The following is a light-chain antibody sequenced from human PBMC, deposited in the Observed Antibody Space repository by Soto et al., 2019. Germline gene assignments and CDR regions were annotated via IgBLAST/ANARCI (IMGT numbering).Light chain of an antibody. J-gene: IGKJ1*01. V-gene: IGKV3-20*01. CDR1: QSVSSGY. CDR3: QQYDKWPRT. CDR2: GAS. Sequence: EIVLTQSPNTLSLSPGERATLSCRASQSVSSGYLVWYQQKPGQAPRLLIYGASNRATGIPDRFSGSGSGTDFTLTISRLEPEDFAVYYCQQYDKWPRTFGQGTKVEIK.